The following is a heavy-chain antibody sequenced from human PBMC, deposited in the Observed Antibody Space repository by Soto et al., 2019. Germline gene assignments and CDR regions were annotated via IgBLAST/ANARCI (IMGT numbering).Heavy chain of an antibody. CDR1: GFTFSSYG. Sequence: QVQLVESGGGVVQPGRSLRLSCAASGFTFSSYGMHWVRQAPGKGLEWVAVIWYDGSNKYYADSVKGRFTISRDNSKNTLYLQMNSLRAEDTAVYYCASFSTYYYDSSGFDYWGQGTLVTVSS. V-gene: IGHV3-33*01. CDR2: IWYDGSNK. CDR3: ASFSTYYYDSSGFDY. J-gene: IGHJ4*02. D-gene: IGHD3-22*01.